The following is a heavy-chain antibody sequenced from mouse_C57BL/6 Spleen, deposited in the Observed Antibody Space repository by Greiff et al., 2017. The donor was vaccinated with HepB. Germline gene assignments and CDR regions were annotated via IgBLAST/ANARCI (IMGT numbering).Heavy chain of an antibody. CDR3: ARDRITTDYYFDY. J-gene: IGHJ2*01. Sequence: VQLQQSGPELVKPGASVKISCKASGYTFTDYYMNWVKQSHGKSLEWIGDINPNNGGTSYNQKFKGKATLTVDKSSSTAYMELRSLTSEDSAVYYCARDRITTDYYFDYWGQGTTLTVSS. CDR2: INPNNGGT. D-gene: IGHD1-1*01. CDR1: GYTFTDYY. V-gene: IGHV1-26*01.